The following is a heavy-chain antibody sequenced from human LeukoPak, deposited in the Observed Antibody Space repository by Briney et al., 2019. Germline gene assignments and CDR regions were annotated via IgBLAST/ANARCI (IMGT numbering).Heavy chain of an antibody. Sequence: GGSLRLSCAASVFTFITYSMNWVRQAPGKGLEWVSSISSSSSYIYYADSVKGRFTISRDNAKNSLYLQMNSLRAEDTAVYYCAKTIWFGELWGLYYYYGMDVWGQGTTVTVSS. D-gene: IGHD3-10*01. CDR1: VFTFITYS. V-gene: IGHV3-21*01. CDR3: AKTIWFGELWGLYYYYGMDV. J-gene: IGHJ6*02. CDR2: ISSSSSYI.